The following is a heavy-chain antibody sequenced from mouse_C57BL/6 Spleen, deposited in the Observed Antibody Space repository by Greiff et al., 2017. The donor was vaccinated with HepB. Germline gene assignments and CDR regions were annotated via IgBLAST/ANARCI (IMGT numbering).Heavy chain of an antibody. Sequence: VQLQQPGAELVRPGSSVKLSCKASGYTFTSYWMDWVKQRPGQGLEWIGNIYPSDSETHYNQKFKDKATLTVDKSSSTAYMQLSSLTSEDSAVYYCARGHYSNYGGYFDVWGTGTTVTVSS. J-gene: IGHJ1*03. CDR2: IYPSDSET. D-gene: IGHD2-5*01. V-gene: IGHV1-61*01. CDR1: GYTFTSYW. CDR3: ARGHYSNYGGYFDV.